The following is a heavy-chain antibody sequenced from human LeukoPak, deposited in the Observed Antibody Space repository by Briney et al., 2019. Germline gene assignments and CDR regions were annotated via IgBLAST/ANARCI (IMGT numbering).Heavy chain of an antibody. CDR2: INSDGSST. J-gene: IGHJ5*02. D-gene: IGHD7-27*01. CDR3: AREGVLTGSFDP. Sequence: GGPLRLSCAASGFTFSSYWMHWVRQAPGKGLVWVSRINSDGSSTSYADSVKGRFTISRDNAKNTLYLQMNSLRAEDTAVYYCAREGVLTGSFDPWGQGTLVTVSS. V-gene: IGHV3-74*01. CDR1: GFTFSSYW.